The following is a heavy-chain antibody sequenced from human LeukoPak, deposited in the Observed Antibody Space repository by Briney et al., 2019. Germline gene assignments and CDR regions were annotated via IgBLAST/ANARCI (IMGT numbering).Heavy chain of an antibody. CDR3: TRGVGSGYSDD. J-gene: IGHJ4*02. CDR1: GGSFSGYY. Sequence: SETLSLTCAVYGGSFSGYYWSWIRQPPGKGLEWIGEINHSGSTNYNPSLKSRVTISVDTSKNQFSLKLSSVTAADTAVYYCTRGVGSGYSDDWGQGTLVTVSS. V-gene: IGHV4-34*01. D-gene: IGHD3-22*01. CDR2: INHSGST.